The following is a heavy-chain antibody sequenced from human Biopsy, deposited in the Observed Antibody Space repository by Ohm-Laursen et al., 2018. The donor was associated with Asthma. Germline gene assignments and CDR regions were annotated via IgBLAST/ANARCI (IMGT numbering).Heavy chain of an antibody. V-gene: IGHV4-39*01. J-gene: IGHJ6*02. D-gene: IGHD3-3*01. Sequence: PPGTLSLTCTVSGGSMTPTSHYWDWIRQAPGKGLEWIGYISYGGKTSYNPSLKNRVTISRDTSKNQFSLRLTSVTAADTAVYFCARRIKIFGVVQKDHGMDAWGQGTTVIVSS. CDR3: ARRIKIFGVVQKDHGMDA. CDR2: ISYGGKT. CDR1: GGSMTPTSHY.